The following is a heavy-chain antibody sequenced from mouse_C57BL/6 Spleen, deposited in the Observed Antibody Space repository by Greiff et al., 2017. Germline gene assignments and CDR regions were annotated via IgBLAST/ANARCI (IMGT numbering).Heavy chain of an antibody. V-gene: IGHV5-17*01. D-gene: IGHD1-1*01. CDR3: ASYGSSYVGYFDV. CDR2: ISSGSSTI. J-gene: IGHJ1*03. Sequence: EVQGVESGGGLVKPGGSLKLSCAASGFTFSDYGMHWVRQAPEKGLEWVAYISSGSSTIYYADTVKGRFTISRDNAKNTLFLQMTSLRSEDTAMYYCASYGSSYVGYFDVWGTGTTVTVSS. CDR1: GFTFSDYG.